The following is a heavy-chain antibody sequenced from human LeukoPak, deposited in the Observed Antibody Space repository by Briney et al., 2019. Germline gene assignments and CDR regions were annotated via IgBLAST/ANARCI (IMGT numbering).Heavy chain of an antibody. D-gene: IGHD3-9*01. Sequence: PGGSLRLSCATSGFTFSRSNMNWVRQAPGKGLEWISYISSSSSSIYYADSVKGRFTISRDNAKSSLYLQMNSLRAEDTAVYYCARDRNELRYFDWLSHWGQGTLVTVSS. V-gene: IGHV3-48*01. J-gene: IGHJ4*02. CDR2: ISSSSSSI. CDR3: ARDRNELRYFDWLSH. CDR1: GFTFSRSN.